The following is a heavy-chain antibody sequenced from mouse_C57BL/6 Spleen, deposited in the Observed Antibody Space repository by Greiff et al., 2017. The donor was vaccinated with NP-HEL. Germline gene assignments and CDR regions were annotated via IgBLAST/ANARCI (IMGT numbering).Heavy chain of an antibody. CDR3: TRAGLYAMDY. D-gene: IGHD3-1*01. CDR1: GYTFTDYE. J-gene: IGHJ4*01. V-gene: IGHV1-15*01. Sequence: QVQLQQSGAELVRPGASVTLSCKASGYTFTDYEMHWVKQTPVHGLEWIGAIDPETGGTAYNQKFKGKAILTADKSSSTAYMELRSLTSEDSAVYYCTRAGLYAMDYWGQRTSVTVAS. CDR2: IDPETGGT.